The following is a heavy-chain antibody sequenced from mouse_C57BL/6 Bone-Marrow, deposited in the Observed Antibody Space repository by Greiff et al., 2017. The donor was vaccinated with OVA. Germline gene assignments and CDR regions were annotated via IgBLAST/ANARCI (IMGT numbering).Heavy chain of an antibody. J-gene: IGHJ2*01. D-gene: IGHD3-3*01. CDR1: GYTFTSYW. V-gene: IGHV1-69*01. CDR3: AREGGWAPYFDY. Sequence: QVQLQQPGAELVMPGASVKLSCKASGYTFTSYWMHWVKQRPGQGLEWIGEIDPSDSYTNYNQKFKGKSTLTVDKSSSTAYMQLSSLTSEDSAVYDCAREGGWAPYFDYWGQGTTLTVSS. CDR2: IDPSDSYT.